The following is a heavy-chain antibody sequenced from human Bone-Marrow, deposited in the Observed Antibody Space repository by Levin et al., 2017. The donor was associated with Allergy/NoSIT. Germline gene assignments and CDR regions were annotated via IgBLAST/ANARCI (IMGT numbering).Heavy chain of an antibody. Sequence: PSETLSLTCAASGFTFSSYAMSWVRQAPGKGLEWVSAISGSGGSTYYADSVKGRFTISRDNSKNTLYLQMNSLRAEDTAVYYCAKDGLGVDGPESGIDYWGQGTLVTVSS. CDR3: AKDGLGVDGPESGIDY. CDR2: ISGSGGST. J-gene: IGHJ4*02. V-gene: IGHV3-23*01. D-gene: IGHD6-19*01. CDR1: GFTFSSYA.